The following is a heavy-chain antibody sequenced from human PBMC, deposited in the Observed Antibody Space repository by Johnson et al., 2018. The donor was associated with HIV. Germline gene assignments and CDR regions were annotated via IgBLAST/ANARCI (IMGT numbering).Heavy chain of an antibody. V-gene: IGHV3-66*01. D-gene: IGHD5-12*01. J-gene: IGHJ3*02. CDR1: GFTVSSNY. Sequence: VQLVESGGGLVQPGGSLRLSCAVSGFTVSSNYITWVRQAPGKGLEWISVIYSGGDTYYADSVKGRFTISRDDSKNTLYLQMNRLTAEDTAVYYCAKEGRYVEGAFDIWGQGTMVTVSS. CDR3: AKEGRYVEGAFDI. CDR2: IYSGGDT.